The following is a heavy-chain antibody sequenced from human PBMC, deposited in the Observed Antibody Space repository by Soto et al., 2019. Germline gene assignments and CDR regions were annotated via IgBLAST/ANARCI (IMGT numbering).Heavy chain of an antibody. V-gene: IGHV4-4*07. J-gene: IGHJ5*02. CDR2: IYTSGST. CDR1: GGSISSYY. D-gene: IGHD3-3*01. Sequence: SETLSLTCTVSGGSISSYYWSWIRQPAGKGLEWIGRIYTSGSTNYNPSLKSRVTMSVDTSKNQFSLKLSSVTAADTAVYYCARDPPSRAYYDFWSGYRGFDPWGQGTLVTVPQ. CDR3: ARDPPSRAYYDFWSGYRGFDP.